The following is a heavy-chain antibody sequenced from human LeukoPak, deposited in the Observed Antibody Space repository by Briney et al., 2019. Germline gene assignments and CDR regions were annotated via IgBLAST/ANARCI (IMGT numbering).Heavy chain of an antibody. V-gene: IGHV3-53*01. CDR3: ARVALEWFPHSYYMDV. CDR2: IYTGGNT. CDR1: GFTVSSNF. D-gene: IGHD3-3*01. J-gene: IGHJ6*03. Sequence: PGGSLRLSCAASGFTVSSNFMSWVRQAPGKGMEWVSVIYTGGNTYYADSVKGRFTISRDNSKNTLYLQMNSLRAEDTAVYYCARVALEWFPHSYYMDVWGKGTTVTVSS.